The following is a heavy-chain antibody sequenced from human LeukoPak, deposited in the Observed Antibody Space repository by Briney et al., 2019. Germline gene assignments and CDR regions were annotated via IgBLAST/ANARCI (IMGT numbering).Heavy chain of an antibody. D-gene: IGHD6-19*01. J-gene: IGHJ4*02. Sequence: GGSLRLSCTASGVTFGDYLMSWFRQAPGKGLEWIGFISGGTTEYAASVKGRFTISRDDSTSIAYLQMNSLTTEDTAVYYCSRGSGWLSVYWGQGTLVTVSS. CDR1: GVTFGDYL. V-gene: IGHV3-49*03. CDR3: SRGSGWLSVY. CDR2: ISGGTT.